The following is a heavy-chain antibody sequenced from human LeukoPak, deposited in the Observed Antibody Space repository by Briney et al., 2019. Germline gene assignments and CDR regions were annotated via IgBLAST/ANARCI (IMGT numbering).Heavy chain of an antibody. V-gene: IGHV3-33*08. Sequence: GGSLRLSCAASGFTFDDYAMHWVRQAPGKGLEWVAVIWYDGSNKYYADSVKGRFTISRDNSKNTLYLQMNSLRAEDTAVYYCARQDYYDSSGYYSPGNYWGQGTLVTVSS. CDR3: ARQDYYDSSGYYSPGNY. D-gene: IGHD3-22*01. CDR2: IWYDGSNK. CDR1: GFTFDDYA. J-gene: IGHJ4*02.